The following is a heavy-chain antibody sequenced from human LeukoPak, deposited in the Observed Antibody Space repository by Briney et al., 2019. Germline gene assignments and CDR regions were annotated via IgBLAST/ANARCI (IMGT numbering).Heavy chain of an antibody. CDR2: MNPNSGNT. Sequence: GASVKVSCKASGYTFTSYDINWVRQATGQGLEWMGWMNPNSGNTGYAQKFQGRVTMTRNTSISTAYMELSSLRSEDTAVYYCARVSWYQLLYMVSWFDPWGQGTLVTVSS. J-gene: IGHJ5*02. D-gene: IGHD2-2*02. CDR3: ARVSWYQLLYMVSWFDP. CDR1: GYTFTSYD. V-gene: IGHV1-8*01.